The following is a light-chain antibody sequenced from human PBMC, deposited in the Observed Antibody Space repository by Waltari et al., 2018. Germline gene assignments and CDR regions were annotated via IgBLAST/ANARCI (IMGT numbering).Light chain of an antibody. CDR3: QQYNSDSWT. Sequence: DIQMTQSPSTLSGSVGDRITITCRASESVSTWLAWFQQKPGKAPDLLIDKVCNLESGVPTRFSDGGSGTEFTLTIISLQPDDFATYYCQQYNSDSWTFGQGTKVEI. J-gene: IGKJ1*01. V-gene: IGKV1-5*03. CDR1: ESVSTW. CDR2: KVC.